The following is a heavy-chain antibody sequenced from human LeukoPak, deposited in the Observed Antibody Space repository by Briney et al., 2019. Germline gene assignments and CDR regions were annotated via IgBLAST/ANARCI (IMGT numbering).Heavy chain of an antibody. D-gene: IGHD2-21*02. CDR1: GGTFSSYA. CDR2: IIPIFGTA. Sequence: SSVKVSCKASGGTFSSYAISWVRQAPGQGLEWMGRIIPIFGTANYAQKFQGRVTITTDESTSTAYMELSSLRSEDTAVYYCARVVVTAIDYWYFDLWGRGTLVTVSS. V-gene: IGHV1-69*05. J-gene: IGHJ2*01. CDR3: ARVVVTAIDYWYFDL.